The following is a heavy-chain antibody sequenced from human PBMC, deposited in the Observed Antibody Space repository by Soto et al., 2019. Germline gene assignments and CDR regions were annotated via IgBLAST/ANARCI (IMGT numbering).Heavy chain of an antibody. V-gene: IGHV4-4*07. D-gene: IGHD6-13*01. J-gene: IGHJ4*02. CDR2: IYTSGST. CDR3: ARGDTRAAAAMDY. CDR1: GGSISSYY. Sequence: QVQLQESGPGLLNPSETLSLTCTGSGGSISSYYWSWIRQPAGKGLEWIGRIYTSGSTNYNPSLNSRVTMSVDTSKNQFSLKLSSVTAADTAVYYCARGDTRAAAAMDYWGQGTLVTVSS.